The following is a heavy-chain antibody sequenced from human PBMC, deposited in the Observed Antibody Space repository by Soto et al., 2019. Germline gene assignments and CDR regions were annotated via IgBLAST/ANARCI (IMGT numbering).Heavy chain of an antibody. CDR2: IGAAGDT. CDR3: ARDSGYDLTQPGMDV. Sequence: GSLRLSCAASGXTFNNYDMHWVRQATGKGLEWVAFIGAAGDTHYPGSVKGRFTISRENGKNSVYLQMNSLRAGYTAIYYCARDSGYDLTQPGMDVWGQGTTVTVSS. V-gene: IGHV3-13*01. CDR1: GXTFNNYD. J-gene: IGHJ6*02. D-gene: IGHD5-12*01.